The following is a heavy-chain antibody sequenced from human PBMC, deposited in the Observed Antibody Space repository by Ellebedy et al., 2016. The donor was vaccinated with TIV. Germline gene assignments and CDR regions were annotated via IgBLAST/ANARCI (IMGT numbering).Heavy chain of an antibody. J-gene: IGHJ4*02. V-gene: IGHV3-7*03. CDR2: IKSGGSQK. CDR3: ATDEGVY. Sequence: PGGSLRLSCAASGFTFSNYWMNWVRQAPGKGLEWVANIKSGGSQKFYVDSVKGRFTISRDNAKNSLYLQMNSLGADDTAVYYCATDEGVYWGQGTLVTVSS. CDR1: GFTFSNYW. D-gene: IGHD3-16*01.